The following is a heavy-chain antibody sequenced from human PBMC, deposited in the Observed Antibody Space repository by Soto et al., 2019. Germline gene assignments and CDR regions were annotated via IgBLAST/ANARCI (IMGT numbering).Heavy chain of an antibody. D-gene: IGHD3-22*01. J-gene: IGHJ4*02. Sequence: GASVKVSCKASGYTFTYYAISWLRQAPGQGLEWMGWISAYNGNTNYAQKFQGRVAVTTDTFTSTAYMELTSLRSDDTAVYFCARRIDYYYYVPDWGQGTLVTVSS. CDR2: ISAYNGNT. CDR3: ARRIDYYYYVPD. V-gene: IGHV1-18*01. CDR1: GYTFTYYA.